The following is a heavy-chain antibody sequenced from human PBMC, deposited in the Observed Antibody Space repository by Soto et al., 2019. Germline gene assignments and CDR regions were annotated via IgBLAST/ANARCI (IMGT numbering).Heavy chain of an antibody. CDR2: ISSSSSTI. D-gene: IGHD4-17*01. J-gene: IGHJ4*02. CDR3: ARELSDYPNDY. Sequence: PGGSLRLSCSASGFTFSSYAMHWVRQAPGKGLEWVSYISSSSSTIYYADSVKGRFTISRDNAKNSLYLQMNSLRAGDTAVYYCARELSDYPNDYWGQGTLVTVSS. CDR1: GFTFSSYA. V-gene: IGHV3-48*01.